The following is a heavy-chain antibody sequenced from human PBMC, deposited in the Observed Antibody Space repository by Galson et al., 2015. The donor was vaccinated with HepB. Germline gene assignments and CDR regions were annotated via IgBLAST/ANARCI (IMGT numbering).Heavy chain of an antibody. Sequence: SLRLSCAASGFNFSTYPMHWVRQAPGKGLQWVAVISDHGSNKFYADSVRGRFTISRDNSKNTLYLQLNSLRTDDTAVYYCARGDVVSEFDYWGQGTLVTVSS. J-gene: IGHJ4*02. CDR1: GFNFSTYP. D-gene: IGHD2-21*01. CDR3: ARGDVVSEFDY. CDR2: ISDHGSNK. V-gene: IGHV3-30*04.